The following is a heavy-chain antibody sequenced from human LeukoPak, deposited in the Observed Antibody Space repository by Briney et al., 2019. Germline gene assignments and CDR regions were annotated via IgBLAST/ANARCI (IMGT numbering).Heavy chain of an antibody. CDR3: ARQGAYDFWSGYYPNRFDP. D-gene: IGHD3-3*01. CDR1: GFTVSSNY. J-gene: IGHJ5*02. CDR2: IYSGGST. Sequence: GGSLRLSCAASGFTVSSNYMSWVRQAPGKGLEWVSVIYSGGSTYYADSVKGRFTISRDNSKNTLYLQMNSLRAEDTAVYYCARQGAYDFWSGYYPNRFDPWGQGTLVTVSS. V-gene: IGHV3-66*02.